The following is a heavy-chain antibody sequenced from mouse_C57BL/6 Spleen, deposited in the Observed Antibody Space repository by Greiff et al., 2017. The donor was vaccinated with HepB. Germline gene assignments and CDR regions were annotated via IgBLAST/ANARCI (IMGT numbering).Heavy chain of an antibody. J-gene: IGHJ3*01. V-gene: IGHV1-26*01. D-gene: IGHD2-2*01. CDR2: INPNNGGT. CDR1: GYTFTDYY. Sequence: VHVKQSGPELVKPGASVKISCKASGYTFTDYYMNWVKQSHGKSLEWIGDINPNNGGTSYNQKFKGKATLTVDKSSSTAYMELRSLTSEDSAVYYCALWLRRRGFAYWGQGTLVTVSA. CDR3: ALWLRRRGFAY.